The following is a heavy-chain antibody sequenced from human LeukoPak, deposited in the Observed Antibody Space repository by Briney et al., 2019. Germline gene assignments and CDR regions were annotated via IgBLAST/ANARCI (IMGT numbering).Heavy chain of an antibody. CDR1: GFIFSNYW. CDR2: IKSDGSST. J-gene: IGHJ6*03. CDR3: ARAHYMDV. Sequence: GGSLSLSCAASGFIFSNYWMHWVRQAPGEGLVWLSRIKSDGSSTSYADSVKGRFTISRDNAKNTLYLQMNSLRAEDTAVYYCARAHYMDVWGKGTTVTVSS. V-gene: IGHV3-74*01.